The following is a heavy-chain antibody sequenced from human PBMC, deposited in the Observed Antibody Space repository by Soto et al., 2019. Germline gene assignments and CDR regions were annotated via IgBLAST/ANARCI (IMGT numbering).Heavy chain of an antibody. Sequence: QITLKESGPTLVKPTQTLTLTCAFSGFSISTSGVGVGWIRQPPGKALEWLAVIFWNDDKRYSPSVKSRLTITKDTTRNQVVLTMTNMDPVDTGTYYCARRGEQASQPFDSWGQGSLVTVS. J-gene: IGHJ4*02. V-gene: IGHV2-5*01. CDR2: IFWNDDK. CDR1: GFSISTSGVG. D-gene: IGHD2-21*01. CDR3: ARRGEQASQPFDS.